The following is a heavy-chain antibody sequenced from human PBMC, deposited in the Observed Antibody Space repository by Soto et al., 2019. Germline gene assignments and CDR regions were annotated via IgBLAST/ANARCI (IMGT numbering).Heavy chain of an antibody. V-gene: IGHV1-69*12. CDR2: IIPIFGTA. CDR3: ARESRYCSGGSCYFLPGIDY. J-gene: IGHJ4*02. D-gene: IGHD2-15*01. Sequence: QVQLVQSGAEVKKPGSSVKVSCKASGGTFSSYAISWVRQAPGQGLEWMGGIIPIFGTANYAQKFQGRVTITADEPTSTAYMELSSLRSEDTAVYSCARESRYCSGGSCYFLPGIDYWGPGTLVTVSS. CDR1: GGTFSSYA.